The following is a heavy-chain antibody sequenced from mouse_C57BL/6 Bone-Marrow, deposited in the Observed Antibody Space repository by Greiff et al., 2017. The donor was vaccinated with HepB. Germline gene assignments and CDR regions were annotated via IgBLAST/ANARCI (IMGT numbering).Heavy chain of an antibody. J-gene: IGHJ3*01. CDR2: IHPNSGST. D-gene: IGHD2-1*01. Sequence: QVQLQQPGAELVKPGASVKLSCKASGYTFTSYWMHWVKQRPGQGLEWIGMIHPNSGSTNYNEKFKSKATLTVDKSSSTAYMQLSSLTSEDSAVYYCARRAIYYGNSWFAYWGQGTLVTGSA. CDR3: ARRAIYYGNSWFAY. CDR1: GYTFTSYW. V-gene: IGHV1-64*01.